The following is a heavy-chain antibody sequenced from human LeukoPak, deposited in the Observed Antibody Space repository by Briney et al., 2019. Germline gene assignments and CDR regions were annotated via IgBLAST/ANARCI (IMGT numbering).Heavy chain of an antibody. Sequence: GASVKVSCKASGYTFTSYDINWLRQATGQGLEWMGWMNPNSGNTGYAQKFQGRVTITRNTSISTAYMELSSLRSEDTAVYYCASCSSSCYQPGSGAFDIWGQGTMVTVSS. J-gene: IGHJ3*02. CDR1: GYTFTSYD. V-gene: IGHV1-8*03. CDR2: MNPNSGNT. D-gene: IGHD6-13*01. CDR3: ASCSSSCYQPGSGAFDI.